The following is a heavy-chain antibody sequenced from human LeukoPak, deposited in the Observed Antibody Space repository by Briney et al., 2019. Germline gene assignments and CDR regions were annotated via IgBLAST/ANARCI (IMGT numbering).Heavy chain of an antibody. V-gene: IGHV3-48*01. CDR3: ARPGITAFDI. D-gene: IGHD3-10*01. Sequence: GGSLRLSCVASGFTLSSHNINWVRQAPGKGLEWVSHISSSGSITYYGDSVKGRITISRDNAKNSVSLYMNSLRAEDSAVYYSARPGITAFDIWGQGTMVTVSS. CDR2: ISSSGSIT. CDR1: GFTLSSHN. J-gene: IGHJ3*02.